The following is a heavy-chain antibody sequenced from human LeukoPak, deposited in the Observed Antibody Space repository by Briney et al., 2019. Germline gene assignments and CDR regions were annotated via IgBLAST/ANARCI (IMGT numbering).Heavy chain of an antibody. CDR1: GESFSGYF. Sequence: LSETLSRTCAVYGESFSGYFWNWIRQPPGKGLEWIGEINHSGSTSNHNPSLKSRVTMSVDTSKNQFSLKLSSVTAADTAVSYCASEDGSWGQGTLVTVSS. J-gene: IGHJ4*02. V-gene: IGHV4-34*01. D-gene: IGHD3-22*01. CDR3: ASEDGS. CDR2: INHSGSTS.